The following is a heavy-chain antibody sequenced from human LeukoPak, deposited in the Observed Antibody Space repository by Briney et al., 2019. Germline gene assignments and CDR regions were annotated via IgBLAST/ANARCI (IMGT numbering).Heavy chain of an antibody. CDR3: ASCIAVVSMSFDY. V-gene: IGHV4-4*07. CDR2: IYTRGST. D-gene: IGHD6-19*01. Sequence: SETLSLTCTVSAGSPSSYYCGWIRQPAGKGLGWIGRIYTRGSTTYNPSPKSRVTMSLDTPKNQFSLKLSSVTAADTPVYSCASCIAVVSMSFDYWGQGTLVTVSS. J-gene: IGHJ4*02. CDR1: AGSPSSYY.